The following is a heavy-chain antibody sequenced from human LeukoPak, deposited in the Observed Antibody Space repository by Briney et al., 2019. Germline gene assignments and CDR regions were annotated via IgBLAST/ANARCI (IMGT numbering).Heavy chain of an antibody. Sequence: HPGGSLRLSCAASGFTFSSYAMSWVRQAPGKGLEWVSAISGSGGNTYYTDSVKGRFTISRDNSKNTLYLQMSSLRDDDTAVYYCARDGAFTKFATIWGQGTMVTVSS. CDR2: ISGSGGNT. CDR1: GFTFSSYA. CDR3: ARDGAFTKFATI. D-gene: IGHD3-3*01. V-gene: IGHV3-23*01. J-gene: IGHJ3*02.